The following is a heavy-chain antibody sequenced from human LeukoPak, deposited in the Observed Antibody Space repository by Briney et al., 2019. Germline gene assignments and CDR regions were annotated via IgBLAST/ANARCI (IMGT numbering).Heavy chain of an antibody. J-gene: IGHJ3*02. CDR3: ARGDRRRPKPPHAFDI. Sequence: SETLSLTRTVSRGSISSSSYYWGWIRQPPGKGLEWIGSIYYSGSTYYNASLKSRVTISVDTSKNQFSLKLSSVTAADTAVYYCARGDRRRPKPPHAFDIWGQGTMVTVSS. V-gene: IGHV4-39*07. CDR2: IYYSGST. CDR1: RGSISSSSYY. D-gene: IGHD6-25*01.